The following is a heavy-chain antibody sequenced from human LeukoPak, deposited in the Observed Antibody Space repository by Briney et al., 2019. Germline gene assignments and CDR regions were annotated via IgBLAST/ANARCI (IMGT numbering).Heavy chain of an antibody. D-gene: IGHD3-22*01. CDR3: ARVDLYYDSSGYSQAANDY. V-gene: IGHV1-18*01. CDR1: GYTFTSYG. J-gene: IGHJ4*02. CDR2: VSAYNGVT. Sequence: GASVKVSCKASGYTFTSYGISWVRQAPGQGLEWMGWVSAYNGVTNYAQNFQGRVTMTTDTPTTTAYMELRSLRSDDTAVYYCARVDLYYDSSGYSQAANDYWGQGTLVTVSS.